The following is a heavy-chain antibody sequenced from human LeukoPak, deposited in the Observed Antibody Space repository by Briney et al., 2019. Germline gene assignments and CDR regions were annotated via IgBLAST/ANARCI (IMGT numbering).Heavy chain of an antibody. CDR3: ARCMSYSGSYQTMRHYFYGMDV. CDR1: GGSFSTYA. CDR2: IIPIFGAG. Sequence: ASVKVSCKPSGGSFSTYAISWVRQAPGQGLEWMGGIIPIFGAGDYARKFQGRVTITADESTSTVYMELSSLRSEDTAVYYCARCMSYSGSYQTMRHYFYGMDVWGQGTTVTVSS. D-gene: IGHD1-26*01. J-gene: IGHJ6*02. V-gene: IGHV1-69*13.